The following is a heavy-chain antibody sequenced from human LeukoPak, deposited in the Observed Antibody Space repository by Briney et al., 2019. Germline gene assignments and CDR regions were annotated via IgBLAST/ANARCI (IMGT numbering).Heavy chain of an antibody. CDR3: ARKELGGAFDI. Sequence: SVKVSCKASGYTFTSYDINWVRQATGQGLEWMGGIIPIFGTANYAQKFQGRVTITTDESTSTAYMELSSLRSEDTAVYYCARKELGGAFDIWGQGTMVTVSS. D-gene: IGHD3-16*01. CDR2: IIPIFGTA. V-gene: IGHV1-69*05. J-gene: IGHJ3*02. CDR1: GYTFTSYD.